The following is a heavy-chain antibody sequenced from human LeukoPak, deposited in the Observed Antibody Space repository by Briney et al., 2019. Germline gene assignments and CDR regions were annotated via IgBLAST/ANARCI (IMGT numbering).Heavy chain of an antibody. CDR2: ISSNGDTT. D-gene: IGHD5-24*01. Sequence: GRTLRLSCAASRFSFSTYAMTGVRHPPGKGLEWVSGISSNGDTTYYADSVKGRFTISRDNSKNTLSLQMNSLRVEDTAVYYCAKARGDGNNSRIFHYWGQGTLVTVSS. CDR1: RFSFSTYA. V-gene: IGHV3-23*01. CDR3: AKARGDGNNSRIFHY. J-gene: IGHJ4*02.